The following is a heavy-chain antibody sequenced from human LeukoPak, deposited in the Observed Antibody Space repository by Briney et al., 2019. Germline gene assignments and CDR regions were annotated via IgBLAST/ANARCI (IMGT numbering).Heavy chain of an antibody. CDR3: ARAGTGYYSFLFDY. CDR1: GGSISSYY. V-gene: IGHV4-59*01. J-gene: IGHJ4*02. Sequence: PSETLSLTCTVSGGSISSYYWSWLRQPPGKGLEGIGYIYYSGSTNYNPSLKSRVTISVDTSENQFSLKLSSVTAADTALYYCARAGTGYYSFLFDYWGQGTLVTVSS. D-gene: IGHD3/OR15-3a*01. CDR2: IYYSGST.